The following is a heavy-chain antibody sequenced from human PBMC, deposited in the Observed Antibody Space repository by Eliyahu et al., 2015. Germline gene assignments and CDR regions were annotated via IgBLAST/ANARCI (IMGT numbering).Heavy chain of an antibody. CDR2: ISWNSGSI. J-gene: IGHJ6*02. Sequence: EVQLVESGGGLVQPXRSLRLSCAASGFTFDXYAMHWVXQAPGKGLXWVSGISWNSGSIGYADSVKGRFTISRDNAKNSLYLQMNSLRAEDTALYYCAKDILAAADYGMDVWGQGTTVTVSS. V-gene: IGHV3-9*01. CDR1: GFTFDXYA. D-gene: IGHD6-13*01. CDR3: AKDILAAADYGMDV.